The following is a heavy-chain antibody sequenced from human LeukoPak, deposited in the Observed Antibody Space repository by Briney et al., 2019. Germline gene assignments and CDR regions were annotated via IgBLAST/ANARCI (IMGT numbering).Heavy chain of an antibody. Sequence: ASVKVSCKASGYTFTGYYMHWVRQAPGQGLEWMGRINPNSGGTNYAQKFQGRVTMTSDTSISTAYMELSRLRSDDTAVYYCARLSGYCSGGSCYYPWGQGTLVTVSS. J-gene: IGHJ5*02. D-gene: IGHD2-15*01. CDR2: INPNSGGT. V-gene: IGHV1-2*06. CDR1: GYTFTGYY. CDR3: ARLSGYCSGGSCYYP.